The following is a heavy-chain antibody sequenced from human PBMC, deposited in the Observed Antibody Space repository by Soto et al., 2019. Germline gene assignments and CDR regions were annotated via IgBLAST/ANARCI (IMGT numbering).Heavy chain of an antibody. Sequence: QVQLQESGPGLVKPSQTLSLTCTVSGGSISSGGYYWSWIRQHPGKGLEWIGYIYYSGSTYYKPSLKSRVTLSVDTSKKQFSLKLSSVTAADTAVYYCARGGGYNTAFDYWGQGTLVTVSS. CDR1: GGSISSGGYY. J-gene: IGHJ4*02. CDR2: IYYSGST. V-gene: IGHV4-31*03. CDR3: ARGGGYNTAFDY. D-gene: IGHD5-12*01.